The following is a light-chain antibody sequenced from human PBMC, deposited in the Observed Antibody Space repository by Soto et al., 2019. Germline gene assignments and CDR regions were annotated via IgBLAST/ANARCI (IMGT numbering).Light chain of an antibody. CDR2: GAS. CDR3: QQYNNFPIT. V-gene: IGKV3D-15*01. CDR1: QSVNSN. Sequence: EIVMTQSPATLSVSPGERATLSCRATQSVNSNLAWYQQKAGQAPRLLIYGASTRATGVPARFSGSGSGTEFTLTFSGLQSEDFAVYYCQQYNNFPITFGQGTRLEIK. J-gene: IGKJ5*01.